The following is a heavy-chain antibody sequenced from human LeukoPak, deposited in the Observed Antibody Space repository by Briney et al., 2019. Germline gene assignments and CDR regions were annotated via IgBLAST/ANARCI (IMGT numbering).Heavy chain of an antibody. CDR2: INHSGST. J-gene: IGHJ4*02. CDR3: ARVVSGSYRLDY. D-gene: IGHD1-26*01. V-gene: IGHV4-34*01. CDR1: GGSFSVYY. Sequence: SETLSLTCSVYGGSFSVYYWSWIRQPPGKGLEWIGEINHSGSTNYNPSLKSRVTISVDTSKNQFSLKLSSVTAADTAVYYCARVVSGSYRLDYWGQGTLVTVSS.